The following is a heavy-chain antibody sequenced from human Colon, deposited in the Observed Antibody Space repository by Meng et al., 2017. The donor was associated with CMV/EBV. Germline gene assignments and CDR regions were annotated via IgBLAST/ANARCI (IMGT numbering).Heavy chain of an antibody. CDR1: ALTFTGYA. D-gene: IGHD2-15*01. V-gene: IGHV3-30-3*01. CDR3: ARDIGRYCAGGTCYARPYLYDLDV. J-gene: IGHJ6*02. CDR2: ISYDGSSD. Sequence: GGSLRLSGAASALTFTGYAMHWVRQAPGKGLEGVAVISYDGSSDYYADSVKGRFTISRDNSKNTLYLQVSSLRAEDTAVYYCARDIGRYCAGGTCYARPYLYDLDVWGQGTTVTVSS.